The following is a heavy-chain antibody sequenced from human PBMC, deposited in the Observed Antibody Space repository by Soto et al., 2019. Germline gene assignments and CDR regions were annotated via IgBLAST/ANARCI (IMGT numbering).Heavy chain of an antibody. CDR1: GGSFSGYY. CDR2: INHSGST. J-gene: IGHJ4*02. D-gene: IGHD2-21*02. Sequence: SETLSLTCAVYGGSFSGYYWTWIRQPPGTGLEWIGEINHSGSTNYNPSLKSRVSMSVDTSKNQFSLNLSSVTAADTAVYYCARQKGVTPGYFDYWGQGTLVTVS. CDR3: ARQKGVTPGYFDY. V-gene: IGHV4-34*01.